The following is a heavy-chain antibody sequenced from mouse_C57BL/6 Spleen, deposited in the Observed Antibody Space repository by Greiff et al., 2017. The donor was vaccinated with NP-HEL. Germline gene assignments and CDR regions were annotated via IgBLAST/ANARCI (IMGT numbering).Heavy chain of an antibody. CDR3: ARENHDGSEGYYAMDY. V-gene: IGHV1-22*01. D-gene: IGHD1-1*01. Sequence: VQLQQSGPELVKPGASVKMSCKASGYTFTDYNMHWVKQSHGKSLEWIGYINPNNGGTSYNQKFKGKATLTVNKSSSTAYMELRSLTSEDSAVYYCARENHDGSEGYYAMDYWGQGTSVTVSS. CDR2: INPNNGGT. J-gene: IGHJ4*01. CDR1: GYTFTDYN.